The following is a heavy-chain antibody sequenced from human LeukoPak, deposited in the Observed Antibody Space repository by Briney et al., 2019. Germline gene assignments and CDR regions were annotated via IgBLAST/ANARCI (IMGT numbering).Heavy chain of an antibody. Sequence: GGSLRLSCAASGFIVSSNYMSWVRQAPGKGLEWVSVIYSGGSTYYADSVKGRFTISRDNSKNTLYLQMNSLRAEDTAVYYCARGIVGATTNADYWGQGTLVTVSS. V-gene: IGHV3-66*01. CDR3: ARGIVGATTNADY. CDR1: GFIVSSNY. D-gene: IGHD1-26*01. J-gene: IGHJ4*02. CDR2: IYSGGST.